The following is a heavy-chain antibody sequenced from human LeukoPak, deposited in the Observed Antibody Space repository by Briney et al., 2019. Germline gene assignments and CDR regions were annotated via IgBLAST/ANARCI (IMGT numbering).Heavy chain of an antibody. CDR2: IYYSGST. J-gene: IGHJ2*01. D-gene: IGHD2-2*03. Sequence: SETLPLTCTVSGGSISSSSYYWGWIRQPPGKGLDWIGSIYYSGSTYYNPSLKSRVTISVDTSKNQFSLKLSSVTAADTAVYYCATNLDIVVVPAAAPVGYFDLWGRGTLVTVSS. V-gene: IGHV4-39*01. CDR1: GGSISSSSYY. CDR3: ATNLDIVVVPAAAPVGYFDL.